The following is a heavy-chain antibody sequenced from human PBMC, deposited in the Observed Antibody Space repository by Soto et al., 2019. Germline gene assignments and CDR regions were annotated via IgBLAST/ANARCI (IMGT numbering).Heavy chain of an antibody. J-gene: IGHJ6*02. Sequence: QVQLVESGGGVVQPGRSLRLSCAASGFTFSSYGMHWVRQAPGKGLEWVAVIWYDGSNKYYADSVKGRFTISRDNSKNRLYLQMNSLRAEETAVYYCARETERITIFGVFITPYGMDVWGQGTTVTVSS. CDR1: GFTFSSYG. D-gene: IGHD3-3*01. V-gene: IGHV3-33*01. CDR3: ARETERITIFGVFITPYGMDV. CDR2: IWYDGSNK.